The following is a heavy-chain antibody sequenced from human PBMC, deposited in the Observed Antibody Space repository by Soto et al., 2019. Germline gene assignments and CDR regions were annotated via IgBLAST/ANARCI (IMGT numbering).Heavy chain of an antibody. D-gene: IGHD3-22*01. CDR1: GGSISSSSYY. CDR2: IYYSGST. Sequence: PSETLSLTCTVSGGSISSSSYYWGWIRQPPGKGLEWIGSIYYSGSTYYNPSLKSRVTISVDTSKNQFSLKLSSVTAADTAVYYCARLGDYYDSKRDAFDIWGQGTMVT. V-gene: IGHV4-39*01. J-gene: IGHJ3*02. CDR3: ARLGDYYDSKRDAFDI.